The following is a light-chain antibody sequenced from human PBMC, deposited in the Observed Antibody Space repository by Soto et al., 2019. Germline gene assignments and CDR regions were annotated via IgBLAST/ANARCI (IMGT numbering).Light chain of an antibody. J-gene: IGKJ4*01. Sequence: DIVMTQSPDSLAVSLGERATINCKSSQSVLYSSNNKNYLAWYQQKPGQPPKLLIYWASTRESGVPDRFSGSGSWTYFTLTISSLQAEDVSVYYCQQYYSTPLTFGGGNKVEIK. CDR2: WAS. CDR3: QQYYSTPLT. V-gene: IGKV4-1*01. CDR1: QSVLYSSNNKNY.